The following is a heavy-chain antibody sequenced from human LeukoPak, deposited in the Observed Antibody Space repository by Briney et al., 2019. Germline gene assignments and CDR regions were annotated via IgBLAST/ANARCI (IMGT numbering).Heavy chain of an antibody. J-gene: IGHJ5*02. V-gene: IGHV1-2*02. Sequence: ASVKVSCKASGFTFTGYYMQWVRQAPGQGLEWMGWINPNSGATNYAQKFQGTVTMTRDTSISTAYLELRSLRSDDTAVYYCARDRPITIWMDGAPTEQFDPWGQGTLVTVSS. CDR2: INPNSGAT. D-gene: IGHD3-3*01. CDR1: GFTFTGYY. CDR3: ARDRPITIWMDGAPTEQFDP.